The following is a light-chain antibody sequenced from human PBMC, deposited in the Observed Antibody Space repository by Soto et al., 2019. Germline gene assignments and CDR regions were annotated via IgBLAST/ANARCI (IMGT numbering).Light chain of an antibody. Sequence: SYELTQPLSVSGSLGQTSTITCGGNNIGGKNVHWYQQKPGQAPLLVIYRDYNRPSGIPERFSGSNSGHTATLTIYRVQPWDEADYYCKACDNRGYVFGNGTXVIVL. CDR3: KACDNRGYV. CDR2: RDY. CDR1: NIGGKN. J-gene: IGLJ6*01. V-gene: IGLV3-9*01.